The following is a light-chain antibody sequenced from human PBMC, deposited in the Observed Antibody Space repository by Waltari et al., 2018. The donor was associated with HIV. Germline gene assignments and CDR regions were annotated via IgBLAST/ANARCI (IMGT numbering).Light chain of an antibody. Sequence: IVLTQSPATLSLSPGERATLSCRASQSVSNYLAWYHQKPGQPPRLLIYDATNRATGIPARFSGSGSRTDFTLTISSLEPEDFAVYYCQQRTNWPPYSFGQGTKLEIK. CDR3: QQRTNWPPYS. CDR2: DAT. V-gene: IGKV3-11*01. CDR1: QSVSNY. J-gene: IGKJ2*03.